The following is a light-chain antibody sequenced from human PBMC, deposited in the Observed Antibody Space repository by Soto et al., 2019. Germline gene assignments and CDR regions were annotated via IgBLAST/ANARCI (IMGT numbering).Light chain of an antibody. CDR1: MRDVGAYNL. Sequence: QSVLTQPASVSGSAGQSITISFSGTMRDVGAYNLVSWYQQHPGTAPKLIIYEVRNRPSGISSRFSGSRSGNTASLTISGLQPEDEGDYSCSAYTARSTLVFGGGTKVTVL. CDR2: EVR. CDR3: SAYTARSTLV. J-gene: IGLJ3*02. V-gene: IGLV2-14*01.